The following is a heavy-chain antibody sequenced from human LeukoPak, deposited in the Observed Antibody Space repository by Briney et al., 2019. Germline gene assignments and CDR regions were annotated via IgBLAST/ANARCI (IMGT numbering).Heavy chain of an antibody. CDR1: GFTFISYW. CDR3: ARVPPYYYYGMDV. Sequence: GGSLRLPCAASGFTFISYWMSGFGRPPGKGLEGVANIKQDGSEKYYVDSVKGRFTISRDNAKNSLYLQMNSLRAEDTAVYYCARVPPYYYYGMDVWGQGTTVTVSS. J-gene: IGHJ6*02. V-gene: IGHV3-7*01. CDR2: IKQDGSEK.